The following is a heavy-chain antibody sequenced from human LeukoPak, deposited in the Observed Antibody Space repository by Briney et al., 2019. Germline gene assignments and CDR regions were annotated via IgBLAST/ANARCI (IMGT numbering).Heavy chain of an antibody. D-gene: IGHD1-1*01. CDR1: GYTFTSDD. V-gene: IGHV1-8*01. Sequence: GASVKVSCKASGYTFTSDDINWVRPATGQGLEWMGWMNPNSGNTGYAQKFQGRVTMTRNTSITTAYMELSSLRFEDTAVYYCARGTYRNDYVMDVWGQGTTVTVSS. J-gene: IGHJ6*02. CDR2: MNPNSGNT. CDR3: ARGTYRNDYVMDV.